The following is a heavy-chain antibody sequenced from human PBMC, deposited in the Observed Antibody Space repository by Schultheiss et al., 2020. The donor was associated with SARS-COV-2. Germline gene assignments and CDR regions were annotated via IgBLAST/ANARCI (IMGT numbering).Heavy chain of an antibody. Sequence: SETLSLTCTVSGGSISSGDYYWSWIRQPPGKGLEWIGYIYYSGSTYYNPSLKSRVTISVDTSKNQFSLKLSSVTAADTAVYYCASLREDIGDLSRDWYFDLWGRGTLVTVSS. CDR2: IYYSGST. CDR3: ASLREDIGDLSRDWYFDL. CDR1: GGSISSGDYY. V-gene: IGHV4-30-4*01. J-gene: IGHJ2*01. D-gene: IGHD5-12*01.